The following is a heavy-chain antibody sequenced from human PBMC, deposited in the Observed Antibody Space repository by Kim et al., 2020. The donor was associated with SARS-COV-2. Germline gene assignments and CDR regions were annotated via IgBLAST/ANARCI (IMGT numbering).Heavy chain of an antibody. J-gene: IGHJ4*02. CDR3: AIGFTGPPPHG. D-gene: IGHD2-8*02. CDR2: ISSTSTI. Sequence: GGSLILSCAASGFTFSSYNMNWVRQAPGKGLEWISSISSTSTIDYADSVKGRFTISRDNAKHSLYLQMNSLRDEDTALYYCAIGFTGPPPHGWGQGTLVTVSS. CDR1: GFTFSSYN. V-gene: IGHV3-48*02.